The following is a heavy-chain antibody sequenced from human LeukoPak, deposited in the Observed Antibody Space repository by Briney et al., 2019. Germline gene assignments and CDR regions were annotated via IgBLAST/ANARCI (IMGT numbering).Heavy chain of an antibody. Sequence: PGGSLRLSCVASGFTFTNYWMSWVRQVPGKGLEWVANIKQDGSEELYADSVRGRYTISRDNAKHSLYLQMNSLRAEDTAVYHCARGYSYGLAPFDYWGQGTLVSVSS. CDR3: ARGYSYGLAPFDY. CDR1: GFTFTNYW. V-gene: IGHV3-7*01. D-gene: IGHD5-18*01. J-gene: IGHJ4*02. CDR2: IKQDGSEE.